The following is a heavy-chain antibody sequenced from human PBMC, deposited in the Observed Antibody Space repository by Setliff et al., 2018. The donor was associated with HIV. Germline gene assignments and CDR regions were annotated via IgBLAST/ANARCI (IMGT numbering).Heavy chain of an antibody. CDR1: GGSISSYY. CDR2: IYTSGST. CDR3: ARQTWEYYDTLTGYYRSPKNFDS. Sequence: PSETLSLTCTVSGGSISSYYWSWIRQPAGKGLEWIGRIYTSGSTNYNPSLKSRVTMSVDTSKNQFFLKLSSVTAPDTAIYYCARQTWEYYDTLTGYYRSPKNFDSWGQGTLVTVSS. J-gene: IGHJ4*02. V-gene: IGHV4-4*07. D-gene: IGHD3-9*01.